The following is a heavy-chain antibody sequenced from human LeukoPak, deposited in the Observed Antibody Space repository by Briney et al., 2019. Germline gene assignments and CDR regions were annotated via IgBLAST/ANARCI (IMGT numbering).Heavy chain of an antibody. CDR3: ARVIAAADPNYYYGMDV. Sequence: KPGGSLRPSCAASGFTFSSYSMNWVRQAPGKGLEWVSSISSRSSYIYYADSVKGRFTISRDNAKNSLYLQMNSLRAEDTAVYYCARVIAAADPNYYYGMDVWGQGTTVTVSS. D-gene: IGHD6-13*01. V-gene: IGHV3-21*01. CDR1: GFTFSSYS. J-gene: IGHJ6*02. CDR2: ISSRSSYI.